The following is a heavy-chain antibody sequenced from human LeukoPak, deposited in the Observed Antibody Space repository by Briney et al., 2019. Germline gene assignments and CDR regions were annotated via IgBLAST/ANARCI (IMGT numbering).Heavy chain of an antibody. V-gene: IGHV3-21*01. J-gene: IGHJ4*02. D-gene: IGHD3-22*01. CDR1: GFTFSSYA. Sequence: GGSLRLSCAASGFTFSSYAMSWVRQAPGKGLEWVSSISSSSSYIYYADSVKGRFTISRDNAKNSLYLQMNSLRAEDTAVYYCARDQSYYDSSGYFDYWGQGTLVTVSS. CDR3: ARDQSYYDSSGYFDY. CDR2: ISSSSSYI.